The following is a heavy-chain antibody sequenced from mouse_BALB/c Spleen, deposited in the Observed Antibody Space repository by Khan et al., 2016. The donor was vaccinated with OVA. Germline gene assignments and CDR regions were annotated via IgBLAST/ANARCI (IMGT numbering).Heavy chain of an antibody. CDR3: ARGNYYGYYFDY. CDR1: GYSITSGYA. V-gene: IGHV3-2*02. CDR2: ISYSGVT. Sequence: EVQLQESGPGLVKPSQSLALTCTVTGYSITSGYAWNWIRQFPGNKLEWMGYISYSGVTSYTPSLKSRISITRDTSKNQFFLQLTSVTTVDTATYYCARGNYYGYYFDYWGQGTTLTVSS. D-gene: IGHD1-1*01. J-gene: IGHJ2*01.